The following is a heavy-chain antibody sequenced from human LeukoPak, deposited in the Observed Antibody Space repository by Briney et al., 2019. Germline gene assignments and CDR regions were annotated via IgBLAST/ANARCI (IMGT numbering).Heavy chain of an antibody. V-gene: IGHV4-30-2*01. CDR3: ARVPPYYYDSSGYDY. Sequence: SETLSLTCAVSGGSISSGGYSWSWIRQPPGKGLEWIGYIYHSGSTYYNPSLKSRVTISVDTSKNQFSLKLSSVTAADTAVYYCARVPPYYYDSSGYDYWGQGTLVTVSS. CDR2: IYHSGST. D-gene: IGHD3-22*01. J-gene: IGHJ4*02. CDR1: GGSISSGGYS.